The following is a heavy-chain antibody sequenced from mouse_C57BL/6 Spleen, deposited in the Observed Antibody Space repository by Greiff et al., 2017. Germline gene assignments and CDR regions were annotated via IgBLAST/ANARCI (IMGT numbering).Heavy chain of an antibody. J-gene: IGHJ4*01. V-gene: IGHV1-82*01. D-gene: IGHD2-3*01. CDR2: IYPGDGDT. CDR1: GYAFSSSW. Sequence: QVQLQQSGPELVKPGASVKISCKASGYAFSSSWMNWVKQRPGKGLEWIGRIYPGDGDTNYDGKFKGKATLTADKSSSTAYIQLSSLTSEDSAVYFCAREGWLLPKVMDYWGQGTSVTVSS. CDR3: AREGWLLPKVMDY.